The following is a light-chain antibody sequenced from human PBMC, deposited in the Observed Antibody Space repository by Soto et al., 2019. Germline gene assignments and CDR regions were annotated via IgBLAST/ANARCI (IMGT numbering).Light chain of an antibody. Sequence: ETVLTQSPATLSLSPGESATLSCRASQTVSRFFAWYQQKPGQSPRPLIYGVSNRATGVPARFSASGSGTDFTLSISSLEPEDSAVYYCQQRFTWPLTFGGGTKVEIK. V-gene: IGKV3-11*01. CDR1: QTVSRF. CDR3: QQRFTWPLT. J-gene: IGKJ4*01. CDR2: GVS.